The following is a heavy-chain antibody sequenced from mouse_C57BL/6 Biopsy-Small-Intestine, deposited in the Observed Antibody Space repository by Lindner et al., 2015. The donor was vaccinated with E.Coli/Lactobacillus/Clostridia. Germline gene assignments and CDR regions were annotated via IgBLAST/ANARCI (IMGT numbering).Heavy chain of an antibody. J-gene: IGHJ2*01. CDR3: ARSNFDYDTY. D-gene: IGHD2-4*01. V-gene: IGHV1-54*01. CDR2: INPGSGGT. Sequence: VQLQESGAELVRPGTSVKVSCKASGYAFTNYLIEWVKQRPGQGLEWIGVINPGSGGTNYNEKFKGKATLTADVSSSTAYMQLSSPTSEGSAVYFCARSNFDYDTYWGQGTTLTVSS. CDR1: GYAFTNYL.